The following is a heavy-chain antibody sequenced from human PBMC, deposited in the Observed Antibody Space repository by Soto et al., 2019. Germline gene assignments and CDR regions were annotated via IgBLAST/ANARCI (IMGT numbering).Heavy chain of an antibody. Sequence: GASVKVSCKASGGTFSSYAISWVRQAPGQGLEWMGGIIPIFGTANYAQKFQGRVTITADESTSTAYMELSSLRSEDTAVYYCARDLRIAARPDDDYWGQGTLVTVSS. V-gene: IGHV1-69*13. J-gene: IGHJ4*02. CDR1: GGTFSSYA. CDR2: IIPIFGTA. CDR3: ARDLRIAARPDDDY. D-gene: IGHD6-6*01.